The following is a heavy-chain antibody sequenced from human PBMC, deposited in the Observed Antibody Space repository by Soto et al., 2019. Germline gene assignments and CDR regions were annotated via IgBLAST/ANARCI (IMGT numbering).Heavy chain of an antibody. CDR3: ARRTSGWYSDY. V-gene: IGHV3-48*01. D-gene: IGHD6-19*01. J-gene: IGHJ4*01. CDR1: GFTFSSYS. CDR2: IDSGGGTI. Sequence: EVQLVESGGGLVQPGGSLRLSCAASGFTFSSYSMIWVRQPPGKGLECISYIDSGGGTIYQTDSVKGRFTISRDNAKTSLYLQMNSLRGEDTAVYYCARRTSGWYSDYWSLGTLVTVSS.